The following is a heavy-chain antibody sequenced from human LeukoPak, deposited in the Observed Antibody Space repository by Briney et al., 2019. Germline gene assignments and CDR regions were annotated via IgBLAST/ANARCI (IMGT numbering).Heavy chain of an antibody. CDR2: ISSSSSYT. Sequence: PGGSLRLSCAASGFTFSSYAMSWVRQAPGKGLEWVSYISSSSSYTNYADSVKGRFTISRDNAKNSLYLQTNSLRAEDTAVYYCARAFFDWLGSIYGMDVWGKGTTVTVSS. J-gene: IGHJ6*04. D-gene: IGHD3-9*01. V-gene: IGHV3-21*05. CDR3: ARAFFDWLGSIYGMDV. CDR1: GFTFSSYA.